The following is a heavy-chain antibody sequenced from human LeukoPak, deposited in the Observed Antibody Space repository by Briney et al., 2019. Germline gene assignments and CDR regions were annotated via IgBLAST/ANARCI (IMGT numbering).Heavy chain of an antibody. Sequence: GGSLRLSCAASGFTFSNYAMHWVRQAPGKGLEWVAIISYDESSKYYADSVNDRSTISRDNSKNTLYLQMNSLRAEDTAVYYCASIGERYLQTEHYFHHWGQGTLVTVSS. CDR3: ASIGERYLQTEHYFHH. CDR1: GFTFSNYA. CDR2: ISYDESSK. D-gene: IGHD3-3*01. J-gene: IGHJ1*01. V-gene: IGHV3-30*04.